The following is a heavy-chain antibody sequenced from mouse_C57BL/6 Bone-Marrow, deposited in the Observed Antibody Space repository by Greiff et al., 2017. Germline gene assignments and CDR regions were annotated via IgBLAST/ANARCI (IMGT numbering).Heavy chain of an antibody. J-gene: IGHJ4*01. CDR2: INSDGGST. Sequence: EVHLVESGGGLVQPGASLKLSCESNEYEFPSHDMSWVRKTPEKRLELVAAINSDGGSTYYPDTMERRFIISRDNTKKTLYLQMSSLRSEDTALYYCERQGYYYAMDYWGQGTSVTVSS. D-gene: IGHD2-2*01. V-gene: IGHV5-2*01. CDR3: ERQGYYYAMDY. CDR1: EYEFPSHD.